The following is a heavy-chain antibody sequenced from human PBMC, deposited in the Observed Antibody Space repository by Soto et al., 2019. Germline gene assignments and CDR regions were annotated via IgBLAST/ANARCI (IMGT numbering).Heavy chain of an antibody. D-gene: IGHD4-17*01. CDR1: GFTFSSYG. CDR2: ISYDGSNK. V-gene: IGHV3-30*03. Sequence: GGSLRLSCAASGFTFSSYGMHWVRQAPGKGLEWVAVISYDGSNKYYADSVKGRFTISRDNSKNTLYLQMNSPRAEDTAVYYCARTYGDYGPFDYWGQGTLVTVSS. CDR3: ARTYGDYGPFDY. J-gene: IGHJ4*02.